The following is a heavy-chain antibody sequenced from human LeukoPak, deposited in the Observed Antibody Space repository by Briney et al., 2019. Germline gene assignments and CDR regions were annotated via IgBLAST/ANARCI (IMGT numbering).Heavy chain of an antibody. CDR3: AKTTHFDY. CDR1: GLTFSDYY. D-gene: IGHD1-14*01. CDR2: ISASGST. V-gene: IGHV3-23*01. Sequence: PGGSLRLSCAASGLTFSDYYMSWVRQAPGKGLEWVSSISASGSTYYADSVKGRFTISRDNSKNTLYLQMNSLRAEDTAVYYCAKTTHFDYWGQGTLVTVSS. J-gene: IGHJ4*02.